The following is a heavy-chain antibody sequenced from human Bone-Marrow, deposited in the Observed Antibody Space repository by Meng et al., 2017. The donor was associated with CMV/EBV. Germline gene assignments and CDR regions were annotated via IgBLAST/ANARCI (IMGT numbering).Heavy chain of an antibody. V-gene: IGHV3-74*01. D-gene: IGHD2-2*01. CDR3: AKDRGTRSTSCPAYYYYYGMDV. J-gene: IGHJ6*02. CDR1: GFTFSSYW. CDR2: INSDGSST. Sequence: GESLKISCAASGFTFSSYWMHWVRQAPGKGLVWVSRINSDGSSTSYADSVKGRFTISRDNAKNTLYLQMNSLRAEDTAVYYCAKDRGTRSTSCPAYYYYYGMDVWGQGTTVTVSS.